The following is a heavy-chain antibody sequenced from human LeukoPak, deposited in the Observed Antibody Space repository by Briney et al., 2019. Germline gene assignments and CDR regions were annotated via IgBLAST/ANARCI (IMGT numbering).Heavy chain of an antibody. CDR2: INHSGST. CDR1: GGSFSYYY. D-gene: IGHD3-9*01. Sequence: PSETLSLTCAVYGGSFSYYYWSWIRQPPGKGLEWIGEINHSGSTNYNPSLKSRVTISVDTSKNQFSLKLSSVTAADTAVYYCARVNPGLRYFGYWGQGTLVTVSS. CDR3: ARVNPGLRYFGY. J-gene: IGHJ4*02. V-gene: IGHV4-34*01.